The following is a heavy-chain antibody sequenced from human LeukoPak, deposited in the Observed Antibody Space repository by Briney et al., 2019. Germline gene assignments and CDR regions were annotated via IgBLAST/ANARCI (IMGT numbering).Heavy chain of an antibody. CDR2: INHSGST. CDR3: ARVGYYYGSGSYEDYYGMDV. D-gene: IGHD3-10*01. J-gene: IGHJ6*02. V-gene: IGHV4-34*01. Sequence: SETLSLTCAVYGGSFSGYYWSWIRQPPGKGLEWIGEINHSGSTNYNPSLKSRVTISVDTSKNQFSLKLSSVTAAGTAVYYCARVGYYYGSGSYEDYYGMDVWGQGTTVTVSS. CDR1: GGSFSGYY.